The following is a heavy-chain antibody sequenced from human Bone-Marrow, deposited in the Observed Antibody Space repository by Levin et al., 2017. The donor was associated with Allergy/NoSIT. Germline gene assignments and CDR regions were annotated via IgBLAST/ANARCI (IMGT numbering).Heavy chain of an antibody. CDR1: GFTFSYYW. CDR3: ASPYDSYDSGGY. Sequence: GGSLRLSCAASGFTFSYYWMYWVRQAPGKGLVWVSRITSDGSSTIYADSVKGRFTISRDNAKNTLYLQMNRLGPEDTAVYYCASPYDSYDSGGYWGQGTLVTVSS. D-gene: IGHD3-22*01. V-gene: IGHV3-74*01. J-gene: IGHJ4*02. CDR2: ITSDGSST.